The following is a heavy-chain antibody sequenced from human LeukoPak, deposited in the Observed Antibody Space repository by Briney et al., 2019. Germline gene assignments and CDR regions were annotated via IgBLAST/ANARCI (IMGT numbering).Heavy chain of an antibody. CDR3: ARHAYGSGSYNFDY. CDR1: GFTVSSNY. CDR2: IYSGGST. J-gene: IGHJ4*02. V-gene: IGHV3-53*01. D-gene: IGHD3-10*01. Sequence: PGGSLRLSCTASGFTVSSNYMSWVRQAPGKGLEWVSVIYSGGSTYYADSVKVRFTISRDNSKNTLYLQMNSLRAEDTAVYYCARHAYGSGSYNFDYWGQGTLVTVSS.